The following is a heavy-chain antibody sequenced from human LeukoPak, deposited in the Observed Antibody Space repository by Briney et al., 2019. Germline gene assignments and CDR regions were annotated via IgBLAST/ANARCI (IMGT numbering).Heavy chain of an antibody. CDR3: AKDREGFVDY. Sequence: GGSLRLSCAASGFTFSSYWMGWVRQAPGKGLEWVSAIRGSGGSTYYADSVKGRFTISRDNSKSTVYLQMNTLRAEDAAIYYCAKDREGFVDYWGQGTLVTVSS. CDR2: IRGSGGST. J-gene: IGHJ4*02. CDR1: GFTFSSYW. V-gene: IGHV3-23*01. D-gene: IGHD1-26*01.